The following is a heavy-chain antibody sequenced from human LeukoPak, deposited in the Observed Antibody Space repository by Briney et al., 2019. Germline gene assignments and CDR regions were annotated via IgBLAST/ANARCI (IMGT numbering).Heavy chain of an antibody. Sequence: SETLSLTCTVSGXSVSSGSYYWNWIRQPPGKVLEWIGYIYYSGSTYYNPSLKSRVTISVDTSKNQFSLKLSSVTAADTAVYYCARLGSCSGGSCYGTYYYYGMDVWGQGTTVTVSS. V-gene: IGHV4-39*01. J-gene: IGHJ6*02. CDR3: ARLGSCSGGSCYGTYYYYGMDV. CDR2: IYYSGST. D-gene: IGHD2-15*01. CDR1: GXSVSSGSYY.